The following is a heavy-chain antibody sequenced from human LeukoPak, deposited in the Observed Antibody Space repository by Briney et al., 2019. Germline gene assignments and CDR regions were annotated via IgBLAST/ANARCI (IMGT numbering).Heavy chain of an antibody. CDR2: INTYNGKT. CDR1: GYIFTNYG. Sequence: ASVKVSCKASGYIFTNYGIIWVRQAPGQGLEWTGWINTYNGKTNYAQKVQGRVTMATDTSTSTAYMELRSLRSDDTAVYYCAKSHSGSLRAPFDNWGQGTLVTVSS. V-gene: IGHV1-18*01. D-gene: IGHD3-22*01. CDR3: AKSHSGSLRAPFDN. J-gene: IGHJ4*02.